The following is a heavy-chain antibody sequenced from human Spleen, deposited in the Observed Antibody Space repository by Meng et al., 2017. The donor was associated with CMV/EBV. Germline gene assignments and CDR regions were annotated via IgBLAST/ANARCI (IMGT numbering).Heavy chain of an antibody. Sequence: SQTLSLTCAVYGGSFSDYSWSWIRQPPGKGLEWIGDINHSGSTNYNPSLKSRVIISVDTSKNQFSLNLRSVTAADTAVYYCARNLGYCSSTSCYYYYYYGMDVWGQGTTVTVSS. J-gene: IGHJ6*02. V-gene: IGHV4-34*01. CDR1: GGSFSDYS. CDR3: ARNLGYCSSTSCYYYYYYGMDV. D-gene: IGHD2-2*01. CDR2: INHSGST.